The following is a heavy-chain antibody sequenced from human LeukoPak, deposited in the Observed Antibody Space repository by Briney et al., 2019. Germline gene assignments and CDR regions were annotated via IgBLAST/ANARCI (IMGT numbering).Heavy chain of an antibody. V-gene: IGHV4-59*10. CDR1: GGSFSGYY. CDR3: ARGDKTTSLVY. CDR2: IYTSGST. J-gene: IGHJ4*02. Sequence: PSETLSLTCAVYGGSFSGYYWSWIRQPAGKGLEWIGRIYTSGSTNYNPSLKSRVTMSVDTSKNQFSLKLSSVTAADTAVYYCARGDKTTSLVYWGQGTLVTVSS. D-gene: IGHD4-4*01.